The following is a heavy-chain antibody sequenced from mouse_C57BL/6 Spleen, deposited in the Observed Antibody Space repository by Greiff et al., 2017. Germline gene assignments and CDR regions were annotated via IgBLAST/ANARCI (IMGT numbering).Heavy chain of an antibody. CDR2: IDPEDGDT. CDR3: TSYCNQFAY. V-gene: IGHV14-1*01. CDR1: GSNINDYY. J-gene: IGHJ3*01. Sequence: EVQLQQSGAELVRPGASVKLSCKASGSNINDYYMHWVKQRPEQGLEWIGRIDPEDGDTEYDSKFKGKATLTADTSSNTASLQLSRLTSEDTAVYYCTSYCNQFAYWGQGTLVTVSA. D-gene: IGHD2-10*02.